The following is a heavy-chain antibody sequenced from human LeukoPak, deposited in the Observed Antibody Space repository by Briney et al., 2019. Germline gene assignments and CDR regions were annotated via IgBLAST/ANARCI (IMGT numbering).Heavy chain of an antibody. J-gene: IGHJ4*02. Sequence: GGSLRLACSASGFTFSSYAMHWVRQAPGKGLEYVSGISSNGGTTYYADSVKGRFTISRDNSKNTLYAQMNSLRVEDTAVYYCVKGIKGWFGESYDYWGQGTLVTVSS. CDR3: VKGIKGWFGESYDY. CDR1: GFTFSSYA. D-gene: IGHD3-10*01. CDR2: ISSNGGTT. V-gene: IGHV3-64*05.